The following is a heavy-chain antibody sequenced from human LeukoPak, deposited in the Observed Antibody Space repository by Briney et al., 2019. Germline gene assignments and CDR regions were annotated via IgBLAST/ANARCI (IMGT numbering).Heavy chain of an antibody. D-gene: IGHD3-3*01. CDR3: ARGPYYDFWSGYYPAGEY. V-gene: IGHV4-39*01. J-gene: IGHJ4*02. Sequence: SETLSLTCTVSGGSLSSSSYYWGWLRQPPGTGLEWLGSIYYSGSTYYNPSLKSRVTISVDTSKNQFSLKLSSVTAADTAVYYCARGPYYDFWSGYYPAGEYWGQGTLVTVSS. CDR1: GGSLSSSSYY. CDR2: IYYSGST.